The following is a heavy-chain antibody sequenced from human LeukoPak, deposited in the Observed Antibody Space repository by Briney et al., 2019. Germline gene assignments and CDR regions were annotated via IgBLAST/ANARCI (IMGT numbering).Heavy chain of an antibody. CDR3: ARGSDDFWSGYSPSY. CDR1: GYTFTGYY. CDR2: INPNSGGT. V-gene: IGHV1-2*02. Sequence: ASVKVSCKASGYTFTGYYMHWVRQAPGQGLEWMGWINPNSGGTNHAQKFQGRVTMTRDTSISTAYVELSRLRSDDTAVYYCARGSDDFWSGYSPSYWGQGTLVTVSS. D-gene: IGHD3-3*01. J-gene: IGHJ4*02.